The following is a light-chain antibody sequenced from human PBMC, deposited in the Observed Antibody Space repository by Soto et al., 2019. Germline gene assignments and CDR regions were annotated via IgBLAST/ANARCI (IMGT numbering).Light chain of an antibody. CDR3: QQRQHWPPIT. J-gene: IGKJ5*01. Sequence: EVVLTQSPATLSLSPGETATLSCRASRSVDSHLAWYQHKPGQAPRLLIYDATNRATGIPARFRGSGSGTDFTLTISSLEPEDFAVYYCQQRQHWPPITFGQGTRLEIK. CDR1: RSVDSH. CDR2: DAT. V-gene: IGKV3-11*01.